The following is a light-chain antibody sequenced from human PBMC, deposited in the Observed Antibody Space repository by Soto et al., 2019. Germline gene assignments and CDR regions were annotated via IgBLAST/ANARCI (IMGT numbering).Light chain of an antibody. CDR2: DVS. CDR3: QQYNAFYT. CDR1: QSINRW. V-gene: IGKV1-5*01. Sequence: DIQMTQSPPTLSASVGDRVTITCRAGQSINRWLAWYQQKPGRAPKPLIYDVSTLQSGVPSRFSGSGSETEFILTISSLQPDDFATYYCQQYNAFYTFGQGTKV. J-gene: IGKJ2*01.